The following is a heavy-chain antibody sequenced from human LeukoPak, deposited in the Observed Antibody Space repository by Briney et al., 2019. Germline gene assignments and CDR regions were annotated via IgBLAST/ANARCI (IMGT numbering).Heavy chain of an antibody. CDR2: IYYSGNT. D-gene: IGHD3-9*01. V-gene: IGHV4-39*02. Sequence: SETLSLTCTVSVVSISSSNSYWGWIRQPPGKGLEWIGSIYYSGNTYYNASLKSQVSISIDTSKNQFSLKLSSVTAADTAVYYCAREEYDILTGIMADAFDIWGQGTMVTVSS. CDR1: VVSISSSNSY. J-gene: IGHJ3*02. CDR3: AREEYDILTGIMADAFDI.